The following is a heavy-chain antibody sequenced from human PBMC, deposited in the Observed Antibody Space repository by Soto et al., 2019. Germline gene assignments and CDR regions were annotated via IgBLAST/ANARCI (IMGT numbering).Heavy chain of an antibody. V-gene: IGHV3-33*01. J-gene: IGHJ4*02. CDR1: GFTFSSYG. Sequence: QVQLVESGGGVVQPGRSLRLSCAASGFTFSSYGMHWVRQAPGKGLEWLAVIWYDGSNKYYADSVKGRFTISRDNSKKTLYLQMNSLRAEDTAVYYCARGSPRNTDFDYWGQGTLVTVSS. D-gene: IGHD1-1*01. CDR3: ARGSPRNTDFDY. CDR2: IWYDGSNK.